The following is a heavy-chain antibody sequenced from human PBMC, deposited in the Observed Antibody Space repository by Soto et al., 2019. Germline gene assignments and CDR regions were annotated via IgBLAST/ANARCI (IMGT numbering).Heavy chain of an antibody. CDR2: IKQDGSEK. CDR3: ARDAVLGGSSSDCAFDI. Sequence: EVQLVESGGGLVQPGGSLRLSCAASGFTFSSYWMSWVRQAPGKGLEWVANIKQDGSEKYYVDSVKGRFTISRDNAKNSLYLKMNSLRAEDTAVYYCARDAVLGGSSSDCAFDIWGQGTMVTVSS. V-gene: IGHV3-7*01. D-gene: IGHD6-6*01. J-gene: IGHJ3*02. CDR1: GFTFSSYW.